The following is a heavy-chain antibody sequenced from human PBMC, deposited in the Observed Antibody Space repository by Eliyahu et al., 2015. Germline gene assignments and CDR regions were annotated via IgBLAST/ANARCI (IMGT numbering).Heavy chain of an antibody. CDR3: ARAVITGDWYFDL. D-gene: IGHD7-27*01. CDR1: GFXVSSXY. J-gene: IGHJ2*01. CDR2: IYSGGST. Sequence: EVQLVESGGGLIQPGGSLXLSCXASGFXVSSXYMSXVRQAPGKGLEWVSVIYSGGSTYYADSVKGRFTISRDNSKNTLYLQMNSLRAEDTAVYYCARAVITGDWYFDLWGRGTLVTVSS. V-gene: IGHV3-53*01.